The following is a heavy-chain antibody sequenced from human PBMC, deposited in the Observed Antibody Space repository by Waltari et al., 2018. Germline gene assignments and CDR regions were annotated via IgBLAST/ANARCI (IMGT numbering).Heavy chain of an antibody. CDR2: FSGGGGVT. Sequence: EVQVLESGGLLVQPGGSLRLSCAASTFTFSNYAMTWVRQAPGKGLEYISSFSGGGGVTVEANSVKGRFTISRDNSKSTLYLQMNSLRGEDTATYYCAKDPNGDYIGAFDTWGQGTMVTVSP. CDR3: AKDPNGDYIGAFDT. D-gene: IGHD2-8*01. V-gene: IGHV3-23*01. CDR1: TFTFSNYA. J-gene: IGHJ3*02.